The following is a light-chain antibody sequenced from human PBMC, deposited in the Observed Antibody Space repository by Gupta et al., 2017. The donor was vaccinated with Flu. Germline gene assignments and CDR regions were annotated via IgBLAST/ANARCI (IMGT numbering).Light chain of an antibody. CDR3: QQYYSTPPT. CDR2: WAS. CDR1: QSVLYSSNNNNY. V-gene: IGKV4-1*01. J-gene: IGKJ4*01. Sequence: NCKSSQSVLYSSNNNNYLAWYQQKPGQPPKLLIYWASTRESGVPDRFSGSGSGTDFTLTISSLQAEDVAVYYCQQYYSTPPTFGGGTKVEIK.